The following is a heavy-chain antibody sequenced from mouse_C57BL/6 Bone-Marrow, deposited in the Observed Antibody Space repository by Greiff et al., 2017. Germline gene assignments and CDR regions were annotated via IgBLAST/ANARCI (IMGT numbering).Heavy chain of an antibody. CDR2: INPGSGGT. D-gene: IGHD1-1*01. J-gene: IGHJ2*01. V-gene: IGHV1-54*01. CDR3: ARSGGCSYGSPDY. Sequence: QVQLKQSGAELVRPGTSVKVSCKASGYAFTNYLIEWVKQRPGQGLEWIGVINPGSGGTNYNEKFKGKATLTADKSSSTAYMQLSSLTSEDSAVYFCARSGGCSYGSPDYWGQGTTLTVSS. CDR1: GYAFTNYL.